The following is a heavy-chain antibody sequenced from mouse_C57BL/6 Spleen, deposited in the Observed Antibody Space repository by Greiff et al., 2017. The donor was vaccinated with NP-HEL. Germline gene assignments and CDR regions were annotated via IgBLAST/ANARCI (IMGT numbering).Heavy chain of an antibody. CDR1: GYTFTSYW. V-gene: IGHV1-69*01. D-gene: IGHD1-1*01. CDR2: IDPSDSYT. CDR3: ARDHYGSSYGYFDV. J-gene: IGHJ1*03. Sequence: QVQLKQPGAELVMPGASVKLSCKASGYTFTSYWMHWVKQRPGQGLEWIGEIDPSDSYTNYNQKFKGKSTLTVDKSSSTAYMQLSSLTSEDSAVYYCARDHYGSSYGYFDVWGTGTTVTVSS.